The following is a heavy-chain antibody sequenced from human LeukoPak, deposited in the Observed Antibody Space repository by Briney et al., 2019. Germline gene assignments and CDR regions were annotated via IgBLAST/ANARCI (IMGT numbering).Heavy chain of an antibody. J-gene: IGHJ4*02. V-gene: IGHV3-43D*03. CDR3: VKLTGDFDY. Sequence: PGGSLRLSCVASGFTFDDYAMHWVRQAPGKGLEWVSLINWDGANTYYADSVKGRFTISRDNRKNSLYLQMNSLRPEDTAFYYCVKLTGDFDYWGQGTLVTVSS. CDR2: INWDGANT. D-gene: IGHD1-14*01. CDR1: GFTFDDYA.